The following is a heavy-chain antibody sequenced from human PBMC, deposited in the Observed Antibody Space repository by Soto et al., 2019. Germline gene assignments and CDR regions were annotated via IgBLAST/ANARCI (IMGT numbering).Heavy chain of an antibody. CDR2: IWYDGSNK. J-gene: IGHJ3*02. CDR3: AREGSTVTKAFDI. V-gene: IGHV3-33*01. Sequence: GGSLRLSCAASGFTFSSYGMHWVRQAPGKGLEWVAVIWYDGSNKYYADSVKGRFTISRDNSKNTLYLQMNSLRAEDTAVYYCAREGSTVTKAFDIWGQGTMVTVSS. CDR1: GFTFSSYG. D-gene: IGHD4-4*01.